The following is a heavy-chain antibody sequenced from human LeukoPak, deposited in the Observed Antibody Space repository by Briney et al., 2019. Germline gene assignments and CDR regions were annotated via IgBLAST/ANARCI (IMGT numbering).Heavy chain of an antibody. Sequence: ASVKVSCKASGYSFIFFGVSWVRQAPGQGLEWMGWINAGNGNTKYSQKFQGRVTITRDTSASTAYMELSSLRSEDTAVYYCARAHTGDYGFLWGQGTLVTVSS. J-gene: IGHJ4*02. CDR2: INAGNGNT. D-gene: IGHD4-17*01. CDR3: ARAHTGDYGFL. CDR1: GYSFIFFG. V-gene: IGHV1-3*01.